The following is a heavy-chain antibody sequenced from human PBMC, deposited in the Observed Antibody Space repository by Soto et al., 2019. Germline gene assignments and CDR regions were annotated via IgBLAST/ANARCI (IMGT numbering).Heavy chain of an antibody. J-gene: IGHJ4*02. Sequence: ASVKVSCTTSGYTISNYAISWVSQAPGPGLEWMGWASPYNGNANYTEKFQGRVSMTTDTFTTTAYMELPRLTSEDTANYNPSRAISLIMAAPAYWGQGTLDTVS. V-gene: IGHV1-18*04. D-gene: IGHD2-8*01. CDR3: SRAISLIMAAPAY. CDR2: ASPYNGNA. CDR1: GYTISNYA.